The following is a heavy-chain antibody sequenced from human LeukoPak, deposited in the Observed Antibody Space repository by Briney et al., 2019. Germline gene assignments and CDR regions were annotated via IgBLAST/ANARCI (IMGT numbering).Heavy chain of an antibody. CDR1: GFTFSSYA. D-gene: IGHD4-17*01. Sequence: GALRLSCAASGFTFSSYAMHWVRQAPGKGLEWVAVISYDGSNKYYADSVKGRFTISRDNSKNTLYLQMNSLRAEDTAVYYCASMTTVTTDDYWGQGTLVTVSS. CDR3: ASMTTVTTDDY. V-gene: IGHV3-30*04. J-gene: IGHJ4*02. CDR2: ISYDGSNK.